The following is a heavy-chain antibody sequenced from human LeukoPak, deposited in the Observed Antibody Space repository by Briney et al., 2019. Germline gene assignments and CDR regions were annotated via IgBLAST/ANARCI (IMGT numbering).Heavy chain of an antibody. CDR3: AKCYYDSSGYCHFDY. J-gene: IGHJ4*02. D-gene: IGHD3-22*01. CDR2: ISSSSSTI. CDR1: GFTFSTYS. V-gene: IGHV3-48*01. Sequence: PGGSLRLSCAASGFTFSTYSMNWVRQAPGKGLEWVSDISSSSSTIDYADSVKGRFTVSRDNAKNSLYLQMSSLRAEDTAVYYCAKCYYDSSGYCHFDYWGQGTLVTVSS.